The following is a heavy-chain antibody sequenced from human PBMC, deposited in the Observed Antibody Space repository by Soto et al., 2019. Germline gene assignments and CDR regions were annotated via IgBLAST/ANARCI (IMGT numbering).Heavy chain of an antibody. D-gene: IGHD4-17*01. CDR2: ISGGGGKK. CDR3: AKGGRAGGRSSVSAVTSIHS. J-gene: IGHJ5*01. V-gene: IGHV3-23*01. Sequence: VQLLESGGGLVQPGGSLRLSCAASGFTFSSYAMSWVRQAPGKGLEWVADISGGGGKKYYADSVTGRFTISRDNSWNTLYLQMRSRGATDTAIYYGAKGGRAGGRSSVSAVTSIHSGGQGTLGTVST. CDR1: GFTFSSYA.